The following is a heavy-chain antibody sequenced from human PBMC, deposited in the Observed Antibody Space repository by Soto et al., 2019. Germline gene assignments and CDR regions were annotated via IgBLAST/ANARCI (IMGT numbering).Heavy chain of an antibody. CDR2: IIPIFGTA. CDR3: ARGGRPPATSFDY. Sequence: ASVKVSCKASGGTFSSYAISWVRQAPGQGLEWMGGIIPIFGTANYAQKFQGRVTITADESTSTAYMELSSLRSEDTAVYYCARGGRPPATSFDYWGQGTLVTVSS. J-gene: IGHJ4*02. D-gene: IGHD1-26*01. V-gene: IGHV1-69*13. CDR1: GGTFSSYA.